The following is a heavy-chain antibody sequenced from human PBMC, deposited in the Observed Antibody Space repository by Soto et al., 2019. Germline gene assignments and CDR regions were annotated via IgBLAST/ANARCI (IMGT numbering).Heavy chain of an antibody. CDR2: ISYDGSNK. D-gene: IGHD3-10*01. Sequence: QVQLVESGGGVVQPGRSLRLSCAASVFTFSSYGMHWVRQAPGKGLEWVAVISYDGSNKYYADSVKGRFTISRDNSKNTLYLQMNSLRAEDTAVYYCAKEWITMVRGVPSHFDYWGQGTLVTVSS. V-gene: IGHV3-30*18. CDR1: VFTFSSYG. J-gene: IGHJ4*02. CDR3: AKEWITMVRGVPSHFDY.